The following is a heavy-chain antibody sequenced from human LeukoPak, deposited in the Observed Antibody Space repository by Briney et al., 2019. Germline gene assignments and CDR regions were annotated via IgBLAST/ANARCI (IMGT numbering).Heavy chain of an antibody. J-gene: IGHJ4*02. CDR2: IIPIFGTA. D-gene: IGHD5-24*01. CDR3: ARDRSGHGYTTPDY. CDR1: GGTFSSCA. Sequence: ASVKVSCKASGGTFSSCAISWVRQAPGQGLEWMGGIIPIFGTANYAQKFQGRVTITTDESTSTAYMELSSLRSEDTAVYYCARDRSGHGYTTPDYWGQGTLVTVSS. V-gene: IGHV1-69*05.